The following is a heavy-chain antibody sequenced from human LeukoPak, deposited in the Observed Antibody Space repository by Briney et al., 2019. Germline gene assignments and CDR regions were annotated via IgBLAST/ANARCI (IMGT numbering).Heavy chain of an antibody. V-gene: IGHV3-48*03. CDR2: ISSSGSTI. CDR3: ARSPPSIRYFDY. Sequence: GGSLRLSCAASGFTFSSYEMNWVRQAPEKGLEWVSYISSSGSTIYYADSVKGRFTISRDNAKNSLYLQMNSLRAEDTAVYYCARSPPSIRYFDYWGQGTLVTVSS. J-gene: IGHJ4*02. D-gene: IGHD3-9*01. CDR1: GFTFSSYE.